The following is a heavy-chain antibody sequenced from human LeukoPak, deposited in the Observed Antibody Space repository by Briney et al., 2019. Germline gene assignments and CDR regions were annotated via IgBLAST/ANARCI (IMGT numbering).Heavy chain of an antibody. Sequence: SETLSLTCAVYGGSFSGYYWSWIRQPPGKGLEWIGEINHSGSNNYNPSLKSRVTISVDTSKNQFSLKLSSVTAADTAVYHCARGFSGSSPGYYFDYWGQGTLVTVSS. D-gene: IGHD6-6*01. CDR3: ARGFSGSSPGYYFDY. CDR1: GGSFSGYY. V-gene: IGHV4-34*01. J-gene: IGHJ4*02. CDR2: INHSGSN.